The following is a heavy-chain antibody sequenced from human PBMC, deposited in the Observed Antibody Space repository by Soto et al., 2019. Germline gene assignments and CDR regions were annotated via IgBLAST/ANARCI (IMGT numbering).Heavy chain of an antibody. CDR2: ISTYNGDT. CDR3: AREGSRPYYYYGMDV. D-gene: IGHD2-15*01. J-gene: IGHJ6*02. CDR1: GYSFTTYG. V-gene: IGHV1-18*01. Sequence: QVQLVQSGAEVKKPGASVKVSCKASGYSFTTYGIAWVRQAPGQGLEWMGWISTYNGDTDYAQNLQGGVIMTTDTSTTTAYMELRSLRSDDTAVYYCAREGSRPYYYYGMDVWGQGTTVSVSS.